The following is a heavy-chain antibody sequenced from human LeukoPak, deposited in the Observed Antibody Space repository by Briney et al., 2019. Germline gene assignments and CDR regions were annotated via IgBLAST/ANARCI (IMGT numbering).Heavy chain of an antibody. CDR2: ITSSADST. J-gene: IGHJ2*01. V-gene: IGHV3-23*01. CDR3: ANPWGSGWYFDL. CDR1: GFTFSNYA. D-gene: IGHD7-27*01. Sequence: QSGGSLRLSCAASGFTFSNYAMAWVRQAPGQGLEWVSLITSSADSTYYADSVKGRFTISRDNSKNTLYLQINSLRAEDTAVYYCANPWGSGWYFDLWGRGTLVTVSS.